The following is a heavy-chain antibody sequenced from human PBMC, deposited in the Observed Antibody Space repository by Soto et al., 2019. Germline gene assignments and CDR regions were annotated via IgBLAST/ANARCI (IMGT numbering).Heavy chain of an antibody. V-gene: IGHV1-69*13. D-gene: IGHD2-15*01. J-gene: IGHJ6*02. CDR3: ARDEVAANYYYYGMDV. CDR2: IIPIFGTA. CDR1: GGTFSSYA. Sequence: SVKVSCKASGGTFSSYAISWVRQVPGQGLEWMGGIIPIFGTANYAQKFQGRVTITADESTSTAYMELSSLRSEDTAVYYCARDEVAANYYYYGMDVWGQGTTVTVSS.